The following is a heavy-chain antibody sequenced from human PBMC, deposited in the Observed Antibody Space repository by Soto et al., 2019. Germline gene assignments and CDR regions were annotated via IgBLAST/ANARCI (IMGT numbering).Heavy chain of an antibody. D-gene: IGHD3-9*01. CDR1: GGTFRNYA. CDR3: ARGTGSPVDY. V-gene: IGHV1-69*01. Sequence: QVQLVQSGAEVKKPGSSVKVSCKTSGGTFRNYAINWVRQAPGQGLEWMGGSVPIVGTANYAQKFQGRVTITADESTSTGYMEVRSLRTEDTAVYYCARGTGSPVDYWGQGTLVTVSS. J-gene: IGHJ4*02. CDR2: SVPIVGTA.